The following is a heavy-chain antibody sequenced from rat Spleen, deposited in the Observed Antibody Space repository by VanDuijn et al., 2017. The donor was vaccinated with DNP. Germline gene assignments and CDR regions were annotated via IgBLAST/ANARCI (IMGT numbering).Heavy chain of an antibody. CDR3: TTDFERGY. CDR1: GFTFSDYN. V-gene: IGHV5S10*01. J-gene: IGHJ2*01. D-gene: IGHD1-11*01. Sequence: EVQLVESGGGLLQPGRSLKLSCAPSGFTFSDYNMAWVRQAPKKGLEWVAYITYDGSSTYYGDSVKDRFTISRDYAKSSLSLQMESLRSEDTATFYCTTDFERGYWGQGVMVTVSS. CDR2: ITYDGSST.